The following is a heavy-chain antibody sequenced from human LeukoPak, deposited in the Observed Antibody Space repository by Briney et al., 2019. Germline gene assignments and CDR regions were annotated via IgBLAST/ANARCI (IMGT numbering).Heavy chain of an antibody. V-gene: IGHV3-30*02. J-gene: IGHJ6*03. CDR1: GFTFSTYA. CDR3: AKDNHKQLVGRVYYYYYMDV. Sequence: GGSLRLSCAASGFTFSTYAMHWVRQAPGKGLEWVAFIRYDGSNKYYAGSVKGRFTISRDNSKNTLYLQMNSLRAEDTAVYYCAKDNHKQLVGRVYYYYYMDVWGKGTTVTVSS. D-gene: IGHD6-6*01. CDR2: IRYDGSNK.